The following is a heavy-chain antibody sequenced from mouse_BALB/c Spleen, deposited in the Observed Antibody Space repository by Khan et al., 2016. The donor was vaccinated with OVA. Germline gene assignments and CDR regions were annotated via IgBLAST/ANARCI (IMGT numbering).Heavy chain of an antibody. Sequence: QVQLKQSGAELARPGASVKMSCKASGYTFTSYTIHWIKKRPGQGLEWIGYINPSNAYTNYNQKFKDKATLTTDKSSTTAYLQLSSLTSDDSAVYNCVRDGAYHRNDGWFAYWGQGTRVTVSA. V-gene: IGHV1-4*01. CDR3: VRDGAYHRNDGWFAY. D-gene: IGHD2-14*01. CDR1: GYTFTSYT. J-gene: IGHJ3*01. CDR2: INPSNAYT.